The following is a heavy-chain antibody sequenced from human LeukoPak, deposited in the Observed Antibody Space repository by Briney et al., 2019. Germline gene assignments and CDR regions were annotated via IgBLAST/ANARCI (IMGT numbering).Heavy chain of an antibody. CDR3: ANLPGPGTWAAAVTTI. D-gene: IGHD6-13*01. CDR2: ISSSSSTI. Sequence: GGSLRLSCAASGFTFSSYSMNWVRQAPGKGLEWVSYISSSSSTIYYADSVKGRFTISRDNAKNSLYLQMNSLRAEDTAVYYCANLPGPGTWAAAVTTIWGQGTMVTVSS. CDR1: GFTFSSYS. J-gene: IGHJ3*02. V-gene: IGHV3-48*04.